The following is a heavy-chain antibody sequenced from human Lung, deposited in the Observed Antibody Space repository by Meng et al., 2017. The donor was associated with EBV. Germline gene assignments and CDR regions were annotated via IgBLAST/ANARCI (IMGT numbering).Heavy chain of an antibody. CDR1: GYTFTTDG. CDR3: ARLVYCGGACYSALDY. Sequence: VQLVQSGAEVNKPGASVEVSCKASGYTFTTDGITWVRQAPGQGLEWMGWISTYNGKTDYAQKLQGRVTMTTDTSTSTAYMELRSLKSDDTAVYYCARLVYCGGACYSALDYWGQGTLVTVSS. D-gene: IGHD2-21*02. V-gene: IGHV1-18*01. CDR2: ISTYNGKT. J-gene: IGHJ4*02.